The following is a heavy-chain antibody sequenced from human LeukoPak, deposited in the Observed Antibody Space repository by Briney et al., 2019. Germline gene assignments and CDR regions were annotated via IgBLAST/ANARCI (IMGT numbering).Heavy chain of an antibody. J-gene: IGHJ4*02. CDR2: ISGSGGDT. D-gene: IGHD2-21*01. CDR3: AKAPVTTCRGAYCYPFDY. CDR1: GFTFSSYA. V-gene: IGHV3-23*01. Sequence: GGSLRLSCAASGFTFSSYAMSWVRQAPGKGLEWVSAISGSGGDTYYADSVKGRFTISRDSSKNTLFLQMNRLRPEDAAAYYCAKAPVTTCRGAYCYPFDYWGQGTLVTVSS.